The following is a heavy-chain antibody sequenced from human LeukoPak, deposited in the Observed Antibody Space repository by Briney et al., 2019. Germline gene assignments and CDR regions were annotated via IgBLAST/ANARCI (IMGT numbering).Heavy chain of an antibody. D-gene: IGHD6-13*01. CDR2: IYPGDSDT. Sequence: KRGESLKISCKGSGYTFTNYWIGWVRQMPGKGLEWMGLIYPGDSDTRYSPSFQGQVTFSVDMSISTAYLQLSGLRASDTAIYYCVRFGLTSSLDYWGQGTLVTVSS. CDR3: VRFGLTSSLDY. J-gene: IGHJ4*02. CDR1: GYTFTNYW. V-gene: IGHV5-51*01.